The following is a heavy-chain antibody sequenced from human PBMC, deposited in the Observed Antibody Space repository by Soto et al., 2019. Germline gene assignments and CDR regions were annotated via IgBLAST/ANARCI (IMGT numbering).Heavy chain of an antibody. CDR1: GGSISSSSYY. CDR2: IYYSGST. J-gene: IGHJ4*02. Sequence: SETLSLTCTVSGGSISSSSYYWGWIRQPPGKGLEWIGSIYYSGSTYYNPSLKSRVTISVDTSKNQFSLKLSSVTAADTAVYYCARLGIAARLYYFDYWGQGTLVTVSS. CDR3: ARLGIAARLYYFDY. D-gene: IGHD6-6*01. V-gene: IGHV4-39*01.